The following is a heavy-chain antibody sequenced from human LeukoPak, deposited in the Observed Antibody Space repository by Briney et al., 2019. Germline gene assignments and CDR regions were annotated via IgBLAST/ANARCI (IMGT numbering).Heavy chain of an antibody. CDR2: TYYRSKWYN. D-gene: IGHD3-10*01. CDR1: GDSVSSNSAA. CDR3: ARGLLWFGPGQYYFDY. J-gene: IGHJ4*02. Sequence: SQTLSLTWAISGDSVSSNSAAWNWIRQSPSRGLEWLGRTYYRSKWYNDYAVSVKSRITINPDTSKNQFSLQLNSVTPEDTAVYYCARGLLWFGPGQYYFDYWGQGTLVTVSS. V-gene: IGHV6-1*01.